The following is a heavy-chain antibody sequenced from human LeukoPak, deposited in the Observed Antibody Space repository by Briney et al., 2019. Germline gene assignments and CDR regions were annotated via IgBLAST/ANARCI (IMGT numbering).Heavy chain of an antibody. V-gene: IGHV3-23*01. CDR1: GFTFSSYA. D-gene: IGHD2-21*02. CDR2: ISGSGGST. Sequence: GGSLRLSCAASGFTFSSYAMGWVRQAPGKGLEWVSAISGSGGSTYYADSVEGRFTISRDNSKNTLYLQMNSLRAEDTTVYYCAKGEVVTAIPGSFDYWGQGTLVTVSS. J-gene: IGHJ4*02. CDR3: AKGEVVTAIPGSFDY.